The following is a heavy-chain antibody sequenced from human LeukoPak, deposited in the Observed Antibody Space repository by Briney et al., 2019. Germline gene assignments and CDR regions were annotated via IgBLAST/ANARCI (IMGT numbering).Heavy chain of an antibody. CDR2: IKPDGSDK. J-gene: IGHJ4*02. Sequence: PGGSLSLSCAASGFTLSTNWMSWVRQAPGKGLEWVANIKPDGSDKYYVGSVEGRFTISRDNAKNSLYLQMNSLRADDTSIYYCARDPAMFGSGYYPENWGLGTQATVSS. D-gene: IGHD3-22*01. V-gene: IGHV3-7*01. CDR1: GFTLSTNW. CDR3: ARDPAMFGSGYYPEN.